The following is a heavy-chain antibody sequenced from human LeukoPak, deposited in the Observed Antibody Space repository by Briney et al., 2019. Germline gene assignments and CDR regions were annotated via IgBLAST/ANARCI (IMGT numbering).Heavy chain of an antibody. CDR3: ARSYGQRYFDL. J-gene: IGHJ2*01. CDR2: ISGSGGST. Sequence: PGGSLRLSCAASGFTFNNYAMSWVRQAPGKGLEWVSVISGSGGSTYYADSVKGRFTISRDNFKNTLYLQMNSLRAEDTAVYYCARSYGQRYFDLWGRGTLVTVSS. D-gene: IGHD5-18*01. V-gene: IGHV3-23*01. CDR1: GFTFNNYA.